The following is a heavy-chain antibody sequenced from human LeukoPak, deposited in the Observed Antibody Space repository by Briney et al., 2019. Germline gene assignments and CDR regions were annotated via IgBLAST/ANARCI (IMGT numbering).Heavy chain of an antibody. CDR3: ARRYSSSLFDYYYYMDV. D-gene: IGHD6-13*01. CDR1: GYTFTGYY. CDR2: INPNSGGT. Sequence: ASVKVSCKASGYTFTGYYMHWVRQAPGQGLEWMGWINPNSGGTNYAQKFQGRVTMTRDTSISTAYMELSRLRSDDTAVYYCARRYSSSLFDYYYYMDVWGKGTTVTISS. V-gene: IGHV1-2*02. J-gene: IGHJ6*03.